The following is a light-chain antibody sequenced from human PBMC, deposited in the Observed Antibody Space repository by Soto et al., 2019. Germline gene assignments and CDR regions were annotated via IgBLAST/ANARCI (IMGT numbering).Light chain of an antibody. CDR1: QNIRTW. Sequence: DIQMTQSPSTLSASVGDSLTITCRASQNIRTWLAWYQQKPGKDPXXLIYDASSLKSGVPARFSGGGSGKESTLTISSLQPDDFATYYCQQYNTYSTFGQGTRLEIK. J-gene: IGKJ5*01. V-gene: IGKV1-5*01. CDR2: DAS. CDR3: QQYNTYST.